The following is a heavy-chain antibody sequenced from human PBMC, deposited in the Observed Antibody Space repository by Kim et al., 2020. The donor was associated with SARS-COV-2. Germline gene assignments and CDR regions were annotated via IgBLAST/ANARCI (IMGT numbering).Heavy chain of an antibody. CDR3: ARDRYRGVSGYFGY. Sequence: GGSLRLSCAASGFTFSNYLMHWVRQAPGEGLVWVARIYSDERSQYYLDSVQGRFTISRDNSKNTLYLQMNSLRPEDTAVYFCARDRYRGVSGYFGY. J-gene: IGHJ4*03. D-gene: IGHD3-10*01. CDR1: GFTFSNYL. V-gene: IGHV3-30*04. CDR2: IYSDERSQ.